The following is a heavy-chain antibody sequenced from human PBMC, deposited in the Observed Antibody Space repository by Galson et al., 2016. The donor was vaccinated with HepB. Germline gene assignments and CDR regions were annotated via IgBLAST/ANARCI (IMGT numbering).Heavy chain of an antibody. D-gene: IGHD5-18*01. Sequence: PSLVQPTQTLTLTCTFSGFSLRSNGVGVGWIRQSPGTALEWLALIYWDDDKRYSPSLKSSLTITKDTSKNQVVLMMTNMDPVDTATYFCAKYIDWFGPWGQGTQVTVSS. CDR1: GFSLRSNGVG. CDR3: AKYIDWFGP. V-gene: IGHV2-5*02. CDR2: IYWDDDK. J-gene: IGHJ5*02.